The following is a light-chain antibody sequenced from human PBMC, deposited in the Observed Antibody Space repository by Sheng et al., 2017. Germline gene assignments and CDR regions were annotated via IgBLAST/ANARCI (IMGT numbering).Light chain of an antibody. J-gene: IGKJ1*01. Sequence: DIQMTQSPSSLSATVGDRVTITCRASQSIGTSLNWYRQRVGEVPRLLMYAASTLQRGVPSRFSGSGSGTEFTLTISGLQPEDFATYYCQLGSSVPKTFGQGTKVEVK. CDR3: QLGSSVPKT. V-gene: IGKV1-39*01. CDR2: AAS. CDR1: QSIGTS.